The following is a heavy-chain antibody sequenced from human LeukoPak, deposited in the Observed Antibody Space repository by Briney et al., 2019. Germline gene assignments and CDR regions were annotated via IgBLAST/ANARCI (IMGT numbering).Heavy chain of an antibody. D-gene: IGHD4-17*01. J-gene: IGHJ5*01. CDR3: ARGVTVTTRISFDS. CDR1: GYSISSGYY. V-gene: IGHV4-38-2*02. CDR2: IYHSGST. Sequence: SETPSLTCTVSGYSISSGYYWGWIRQPPGKGLEWIGSIYHSGSTYYNPSLRSRVSMSIDTSKNQFSLKLTSVTAADTAVYYCARGVTVTTRISFDSWGQGTLVTVSS.